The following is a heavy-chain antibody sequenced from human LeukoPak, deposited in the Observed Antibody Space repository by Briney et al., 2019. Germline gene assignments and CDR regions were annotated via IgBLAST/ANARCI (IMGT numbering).Heavy chain of an antibody. CDR3: ATTFDYGDFY. CDR1: GYSFTGCY. CDR2: INPNSGGT. V-gene: IGHV1-2*06. J-gene: IGHJ4*02. D-gene: IGHD4/OR15-4a*01. Sequence: ASVKVSCKASGYSFTGCYIHWVRQAPGQGLEWMGRINPNSGGTNFAQRFQGRVTITRDTSITTSYMELTSLRSDDTAVYYCATTFDYGDFYWGQGTLVTVSS.